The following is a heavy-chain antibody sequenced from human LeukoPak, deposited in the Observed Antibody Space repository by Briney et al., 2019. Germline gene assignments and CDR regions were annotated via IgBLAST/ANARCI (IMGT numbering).Heavy chain of an antibody. CDR3: ARVLTIFGVVEHAFDI. Sequence: SQTLSLTCAVSGGSISSGGYSWSWIRQPPGEGLEWIGYIYHSGSTYYNPSLKSRVTISVDRSENQFSLKLSSVTAADTALYYCARVLTIFGVVEHAFDIWGQGTMVTVSS. D-gene: IGHD3-3*01. CDR2: IYHSGST. V-gene: IGHV4-30-2*01. CDR1: GGSISSGGYS. J-gene: IGHJ3*02.